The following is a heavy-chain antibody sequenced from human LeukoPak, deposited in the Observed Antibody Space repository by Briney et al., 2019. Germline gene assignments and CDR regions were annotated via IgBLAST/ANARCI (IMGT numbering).Heavy chain of an antibody. V-gene: IGHV1-69*05. CDR3: ARDRRSSIAAPPRAFDI. CDR2: TIPIFGTA. D-gene: IGHD6-6*01. Sequence: SVKVSCKASGGTFSSYAISWVRQAPGQGLEWMGGTIPIFGTANYAQKFQGRVTITTDESTSTAYMELSSLRSEDTAVYYCARDRRSSIAAPPRAFDIWGQGTMVTVSS. CDR1: GGTFSSYA. J-gene: IGHJ3*02.